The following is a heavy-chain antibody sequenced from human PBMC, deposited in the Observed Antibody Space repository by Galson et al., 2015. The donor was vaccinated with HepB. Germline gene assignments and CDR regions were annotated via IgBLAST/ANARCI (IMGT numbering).Heavy chain of an antibody. CDR1: GFTFNSYW. CDR2: IKQDGSEK. D-gene: IGHD3-10*01. V-gene: IGHV3-7*03. CDR3: ARETGNFLLWFGEGQGCFDS. Sequence: SLRLSCAASGFTFNSYWMSWVRQAPGKGLEWVANIKQDGSEKSYVDSVKGRFTISRDNAKNSLFLQMNSLRAEDTAVYFCARETGNFLLWFGEGQGCFDSWGQGTLVSVSS. J-gene: IGHJ4*02.